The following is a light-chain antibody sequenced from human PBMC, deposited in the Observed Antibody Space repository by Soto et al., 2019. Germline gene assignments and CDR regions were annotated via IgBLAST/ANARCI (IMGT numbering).Light chain of an antibody. Sequence: EIVLTQSPATLSLSPGERAALSCGASQSVSSNYLAWYQQKPGLAPRLLIYDASRRATGIPDRFSGSGSGADFILSISRLEPEDFAVYYCQQYSSSPPITFGQGTRLEIK. V-gene: IGKV3D-20*01. J-gene: IGKJ5*01. CDR3: QQYSSSPPIT. CDR1: QSVSSNY. CDR2: DAS.